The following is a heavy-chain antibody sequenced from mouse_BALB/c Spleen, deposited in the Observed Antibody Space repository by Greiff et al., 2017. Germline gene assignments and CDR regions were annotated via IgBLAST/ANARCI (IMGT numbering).Heavy chain of an antibody. CDR3: ARSSTMITTAGFAY. V-gene: IGHV1-54*01. CDR1: GYAFTNYL. CDR2: INPGGGGT. D-gene: IGHD2-4*01. J-gene: IGHJ3*01. Sequence: VKLQESGAELVRPGTSVKVSCKASGYAFTNYLIEWVKQRPGQGLEWIGVINPGGGGTNYNEKVKGKATLTADKTSSTAYMQLSSRTSDDAAVYYCARSSTMITTAGFAYWGQGTLVTVSA.